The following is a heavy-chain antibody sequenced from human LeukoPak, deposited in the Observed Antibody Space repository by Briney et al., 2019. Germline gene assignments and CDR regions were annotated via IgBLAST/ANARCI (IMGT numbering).Heavy chain of an antibody. CDR3: ARECPNWFDP. Sequence: SETLPLTCTISGGSLSSGSYYWSWIRHPAGKGLEWIGRIYTSGPTTYNPSLNSRVTISLDTSKNQFSLKLSSVTAADTAVYYCARECPNWFDPWGQGTLVTVSS. D-gene: IGHD5/OR15-5a*01. J-gene: IGHJ5*02. CDR1: GGSLSSGSYY. CDR2: IYTSGPT. V-gene: IGHV4-61*02.